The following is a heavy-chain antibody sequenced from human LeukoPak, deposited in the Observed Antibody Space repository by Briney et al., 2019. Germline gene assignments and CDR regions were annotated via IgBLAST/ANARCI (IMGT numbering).Heavy chain of an antibody. Sequence: GGSLRLSCAASGFTFSTYGMNWVRQAPGKGLEWVSYISSSGSTIYYADSVKGRFTISRDNAKNSLYLQMNSLRAEDTAVYYRARGGVNIVATGCWYFDHWGRGTLVTVSS. CDR1: GFTFSTYG. J-gene: IGHJ2*01. CDR3: ARGGVNIVATGCWYFDH. V-gene: IGHV3-48*04. D-gene: IGHD5-12*01. CDR2: ISSSGSTI.